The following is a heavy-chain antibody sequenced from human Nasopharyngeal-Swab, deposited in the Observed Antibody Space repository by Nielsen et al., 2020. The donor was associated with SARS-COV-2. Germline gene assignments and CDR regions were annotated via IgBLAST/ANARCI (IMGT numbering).Heavy chain of an antibody. D-gene: IGHD2-2*01. J-gene: IGHJ6*03. CDR3: ARGGAGVVPSPVLGLGPYYSYYYMDV. Sequence: LPGNGLERVGEVSQGGGTNYNPSLKNRVTISVATSKNQFSLKLSSVTAAETAVYYCARGGAGVVPSPVLGLGPYYSYYYMDVWGKGTTVTVSS. V-gene: IGHV4-34*01. CDR2: VSQGGGT.